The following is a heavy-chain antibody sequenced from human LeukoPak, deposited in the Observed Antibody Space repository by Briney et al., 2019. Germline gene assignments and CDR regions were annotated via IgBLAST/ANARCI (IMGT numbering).Heavy chain of an antibody. CDR3: ARAGRYYDSSGYFAVAFDI. Sequence: PGGSLRLSCAASGFTFSSYSMNWVRQAPGKGLEWVSYISSSSSTIYYADSVKGRFTISRDNAKNSLYLQMNSLRAEDTAVYYCARAGRYYDSSGYFAVAFDIWGQGTIVTVSS. D-gene: IGHD3-22*01. V-gene: IGHV3-48*01. CDR1: GFTFSSYS. J-gene: IGHJ3*02. CDR2: ISSSSSTI.